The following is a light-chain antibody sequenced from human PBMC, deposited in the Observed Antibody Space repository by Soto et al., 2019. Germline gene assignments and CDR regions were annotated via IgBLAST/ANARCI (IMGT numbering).Light chain of an antibody. Sequence: EIVLTQYPATLSVSPGERVTLSCRASQSVDINLAWYQQKPGQAPRLLIYGASTRATDMPGTFSGSGSGTEFTLTISSLQPEDFAVYYCQQYKNWPRTFGQGTKVEIK. J-gene: IGKJ1*01. CDR1: QSVDIN. CDR3: QQYKNWPRT. CDR2: GAS. V-gene: IGKV3-15*01.